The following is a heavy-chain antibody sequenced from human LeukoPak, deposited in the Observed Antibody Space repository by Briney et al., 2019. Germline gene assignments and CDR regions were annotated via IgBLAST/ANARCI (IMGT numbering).Heavy chain of an antibody. V-gene: IGHV3-33*01. J-gene: IGHJ6*02. D-gene: IGHD3-10*01. CDR1: GFTFSSYG. Sequence: GRSLRLSCAASGFTFSSYGMHWVRQAPGKGLEWVAVIWYDGSNKYYADSVKGRFTVSRDNSKNTLDLQMNSLRAEDTAVYYCARDRRGYYGSGSLGMDVWGQGTTVTVSS. CDR2: IWYDGSNK. CDR3: ARDRRGYYGSGSLGMDV.